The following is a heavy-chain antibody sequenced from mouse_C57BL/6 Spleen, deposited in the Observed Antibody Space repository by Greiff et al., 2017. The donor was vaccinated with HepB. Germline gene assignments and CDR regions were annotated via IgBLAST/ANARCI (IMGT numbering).Heavy chain of an antibody. CDR3: TRGPITTVGFDY. CDR1: GFTFSSYA. Sequence: EVQGVESGEGLVKPGGSLKLSCAASGFTFSSYAMSWVRQTPEKRLEWVAYISSGGDYIYYADTVKGRFTISRDNARNTLYLQMSSLKSEDTAMYYCTRGPITTVGFDYWGQGTTLTVSS. V-gene: IGHV5-9-1*02. D-gene: IGHD1-1*01. CDR2: ISSGGDYI. J-gene: IGHJ2*01.